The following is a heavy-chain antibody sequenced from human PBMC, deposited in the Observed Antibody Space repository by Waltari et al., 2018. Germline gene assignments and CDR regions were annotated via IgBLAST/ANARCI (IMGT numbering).Heavy chain of an antibody. D-gene: IGHD3-3*01. Sequence: QLQLQESGPGLVKPSETLSLTCTVSGGSISSSSYYWGWIRQPPGKGLEWIGSIYYSGSTYYNPSLKSRVTISVDTSKNQFSLKLSSVTAADTAVYYCARGGYDFWSGSTYGMDVWGQGTTVTVSS. CDR3: ARGGYDFWSGSTYGMDV. J-gene: IGHJ6*02. V-gene: IGHV4-39*07. CDR2: IYYSGST. CDR1: GGSISSSSYY.